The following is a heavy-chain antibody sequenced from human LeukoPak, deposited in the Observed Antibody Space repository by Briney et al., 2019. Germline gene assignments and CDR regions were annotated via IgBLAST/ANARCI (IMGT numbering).Heavy chain of an antibody. J-gene: IGHJ4*02. CDR3: ARHATRVAVAGTTAFDY. V-gene: IGHV4-38-2*01. Sequence: SETLSLTCAVSGYSISSGYYWGWIRQPPGKGLEWIGSIYHSGSTYYNPSLKSLVTISVDTSKNQFSLKLSSVAAADTAVYYCARHATRVAVAGTTAFDYWGQGTLVTVSS. CDR2: IYHSGST. CDR1: GYSISSGYY. D-gene: IGHD6-19*01.